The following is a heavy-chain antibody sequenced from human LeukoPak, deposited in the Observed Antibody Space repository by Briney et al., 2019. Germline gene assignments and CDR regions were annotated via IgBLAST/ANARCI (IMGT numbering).Heavy chain of an antibody. CDR1: GFTFSSYA. Sequence: GGSLRLSCAASGFTFSSYAMYWVRQAPGKGLELVSGIFGSGGSTHYADSVEGRFTISRDNSKNTVYLQMNSLRAEDTAVYYCAKTTTGYSSGRFPGWPVDYWGQGTLVTVSS. CDR3: AKTTTGYSSGRFPGWPVDY. V-gene: IGHV3-23*01. J-gene: IGHJ4*02. D-gene: IGHD6-19*01. CDR2: IFGSGGST.